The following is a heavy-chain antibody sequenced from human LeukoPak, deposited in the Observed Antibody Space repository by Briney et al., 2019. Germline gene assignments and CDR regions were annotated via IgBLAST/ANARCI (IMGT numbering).Heavy chain of an antibody. Sequence: ASVKVSCKASGGTFSNYAISWVRQAPGQGLEWMGWISGYNGNTNYLQKFQGRVTMTTDTSTSTLHLEVRSLRSDDTAVYYCARDNGHKSVDYWGQGTLVTVSS. CDR2: ISGYNGNT. CDR3: ARDNGHKSVDY. J-gene: IGHJ4*02. V-gene: IGHV1-18*01. CDR1: GGTFSNYA. D-gene: IGHD2-21*01.